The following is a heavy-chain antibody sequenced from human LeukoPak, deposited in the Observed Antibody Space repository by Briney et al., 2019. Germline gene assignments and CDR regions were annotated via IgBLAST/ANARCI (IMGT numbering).Heavy chain of an antibody. CDR2: ISIDGGST. CDR3: ARSFSSILWWPFDY. Sequence: GGSLRLSCAASGFTFSSYAMHWVRQAPGKGLEYVSAISIDGGSTYYANSVKGRFTISRDNSKNTLYLQMGSLRAEDMAVYYCARSFSSILWWPFDYWGQGTLVTVSS. CDR1: GFTFSSYA. V-gene: IGHV3-64*01. D-gene: IGHD2-21*01. J-gene: IGHJ4*02.